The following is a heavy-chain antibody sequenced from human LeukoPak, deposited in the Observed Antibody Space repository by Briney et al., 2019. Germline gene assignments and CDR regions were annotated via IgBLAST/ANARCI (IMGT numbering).Heavy chain of an antibody. Sequence: PSETLSLTCTVSGGSVYSGSYYWSWIRQPPGKGLEWIGCIYYSGSTNYNPSLKSRVTISVDTSKNQFSLKLSSVTAADTAVYYCARGANWGSPDYWGQGTLVTVSS. J-gene: IGHJ4*02. D-gene: IGHD7-27*01. CDR2: IYYSGST. CDR3: ARGANWGSPDY. CDR1: GGSVYSGSYY. V-gene: IGHV4-61*01.